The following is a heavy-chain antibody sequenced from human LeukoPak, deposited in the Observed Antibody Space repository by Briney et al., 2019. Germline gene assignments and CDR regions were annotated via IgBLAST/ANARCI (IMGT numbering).Heavy chain of an antibody. D-gene: IGHD3-10*01. CDR3: ARVQDDYYGSGSYYKPNDY. J-gene: IGHJ4*02. Sequence: GGSLRLSCAASGLTFSIYAMSWVRQAPGKGLEWVSGINWNGGSTGYADSVKGRFTISRDNAKNSLYLQMNSLRAEDTALYYCARVQDDYYGSGSYYKPNDYWGQGTLVTVSS. CDR2: INWNGGST. V-gene: IGHV3-20*04. CDR1: GLTFSIYA.